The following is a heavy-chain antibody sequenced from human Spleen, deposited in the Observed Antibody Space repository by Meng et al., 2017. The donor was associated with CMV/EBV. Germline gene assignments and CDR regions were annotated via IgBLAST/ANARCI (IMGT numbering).Heavy chain of an antibody. CDR2: IIPIFGTA. V-gene: IGHV1-69*05. Sequence: SVKVSCKASGGTFSSYAISWVRQAPGQGLEWMGGIIPIFGTANYAQKFQGRVTITTDESTSTAYMELSSLRSEDTALYYCARDSRGRPGYFDSWGQGTLVTVSS. D-gene: IGHD1-14*01. CDR1: GGTFSSYA. J-gene: IGHJ4*02. CDR3: ARDSRGRPGYFDS.